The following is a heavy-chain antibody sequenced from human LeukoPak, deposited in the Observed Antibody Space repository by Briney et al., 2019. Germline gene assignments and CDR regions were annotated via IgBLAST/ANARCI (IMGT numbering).Heavy chain of an antibody. V-gene: IGHV3-7*01. D-gene: IGHD3-9*01. CDR1: GFTFSSYW. J-gene: IGHJ4*02. CDR2: IKQDGSEK. Sequence: PGGSLRLSCAASGFTFSSYWMSWVRQAPGKGLEWEANIKQDGSEKYYVDSVKGRFTISRDNAKNSLYLQMNSLRAEDTAVYYCAREYILTGYYTSKGFDYWGQGTLVTVSS. CDR3: AREYILTGYYTSKGFDY.